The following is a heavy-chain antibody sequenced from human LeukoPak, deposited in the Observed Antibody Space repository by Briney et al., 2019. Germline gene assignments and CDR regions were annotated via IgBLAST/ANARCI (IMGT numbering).Heavy chain of an antibody. J-gene: IGHJ4*02. Sequence: PGGSLRLSCAASGFTFSSYSMNWVRPAPGKGLEWVSSIISSSSYIYYADSVQGRFTISRDNANNSLYLQMNSLRAEDTAVYYCARGPTGGFDYWGQGTLVTVSS. CDR2: IISSSSYI. CDR3: ARGPTGGFDY. CDR1: GFTFSSYS. D-gene: IGHD1-14*01. V-gene: IGHV3-21*01.